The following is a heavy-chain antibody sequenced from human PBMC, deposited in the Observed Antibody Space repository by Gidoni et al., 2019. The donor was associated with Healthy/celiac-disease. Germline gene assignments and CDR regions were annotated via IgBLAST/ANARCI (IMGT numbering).Heavy chain of an antibody. V-gene: IGHV3-23*01. J-gene: IGHJ4*02. CDR2: MCGSGGST. Sequence: EVQLLESGGGLVQPGGSLRLSCAASGFTFSSYAMCWVRQARGKGLGWVSAMCGSGGSTYYADAVKGRFTITRDNSKNTLYLQMSIMRAEDTAVYYGAKGGRITMVRCAGFDYWGQGTLVTVSS. CDR1: GFTFSSYA. D-gene: IGHD3-10*01. CDR3: AKGGRITMVRCAGFDY.